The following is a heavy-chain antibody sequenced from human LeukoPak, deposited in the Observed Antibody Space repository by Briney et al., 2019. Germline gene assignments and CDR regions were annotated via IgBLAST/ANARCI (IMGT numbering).Heavy chain of an antibody. V-gene: IGHV1-2*02. Sequence: ASVKVSCKASGYTFTGYYMHWVRQAPGQGLEWVGWINPNSDGTDYAQKFQGRVTMTRDTSISTAYMELSRLSSDDTAVYYCAREASGDGTQYAFDIWGQGTMVTVSS. CDR1: GYTFTGYY. CDR2: INPNSDGT. D-gene: IGHD4-17*01. CDR3: AREASGDGTQYAFDI. J-gene: IGHJ3*02.